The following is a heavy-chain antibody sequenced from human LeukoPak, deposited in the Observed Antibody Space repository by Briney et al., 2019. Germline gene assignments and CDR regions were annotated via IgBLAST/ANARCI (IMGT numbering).Heavy chain of an antibody. D-gene: IGHD1-26*01. J-gene: IGHJ4*01. CDR1: GYTFDTRT. CDR3: GGDERED. Sequence: GSLRLSCVASGYTFDTRTMNWVRQAPGKGLEWLSSIGSSSRDKYYADSVKGRFTISRDNAESSLYLQMNRLRADDTAVYCVGGDEREDWGHGTLVTVSS. CDR2: IGSSSRDK. V-gene: IGHV3-21*01.